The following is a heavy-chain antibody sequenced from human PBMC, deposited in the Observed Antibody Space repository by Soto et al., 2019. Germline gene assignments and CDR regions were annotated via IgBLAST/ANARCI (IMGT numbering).Heavy chain of an antibody. V-gene: IGHV1-2*02. Sequence: QLHLVQSGAEVKKPGASVRVSCKASGYTFPDYYIHWVRQAPGQGLEWMGWINPKSGVTNSAQKFQGRITMTRDTSITTAYLELSSLRSDDTAVYYCARGPKQTPRHSNSWFVPDYWGQGSRVTVSS. CDR1: GYTFPDYY. CDR2: INPKSGVT. CDR3: ARGPKQTPRHSNSWFVPDY. J-gene: IGHJ4*02. D-gene: IGHD6-13*01.